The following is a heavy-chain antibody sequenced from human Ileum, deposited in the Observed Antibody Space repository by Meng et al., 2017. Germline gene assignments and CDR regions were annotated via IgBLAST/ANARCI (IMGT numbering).Heavy chain of an antibody. Sequence: GRLKGPGPGLVKPSGTLSLTCAVSGGSINSYVWWSWVRQAPGKGLEWIGEIYPGGSINYNPSLKSRVTISADTSKNQFSLSLDSVTAADTAVYYCVRNDYCSGGTCYPHFDYWGQGTLVTVSS. CDR2: IYPGGSI. CDR1: GGSINSYVW. J-gene: IGHJ4*02. CDR3: VRNDYCSGGTCYPHFDY. D-gene: IGHD2-15*01. V-gene: IGHV4-4*02.